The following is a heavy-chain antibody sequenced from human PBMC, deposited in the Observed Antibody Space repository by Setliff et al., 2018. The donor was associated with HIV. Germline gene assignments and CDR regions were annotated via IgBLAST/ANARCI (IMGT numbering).Heavy chain of an antibody. CDR3: ARLSR. CDR1: GGSISSYY. J-gene: IGHJ4*02. CDR2: IYDRGGT. V-gene: IGHV4-59*01. Sequence: SETLSLTCTVSGGSISSYYWSWIRQPPEKGLEWIGYIYDRGGTNYNPSLKSRVTISLDTSKNQFSLKLNSVTAADTAVYFCARLSRWGQGTLVTVSS.